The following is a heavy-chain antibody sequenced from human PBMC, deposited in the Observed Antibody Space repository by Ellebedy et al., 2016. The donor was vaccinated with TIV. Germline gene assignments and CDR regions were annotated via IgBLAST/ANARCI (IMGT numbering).Heavy chain of an antibody. CDR1: GFTFTNFW. CDR2: INTDGSTT. D-gene: IGHD4/OR15-4a*01. Sequence: GESLKISCAASGFTFTNFWMHWVRQAPGKGLVYVSSINTDGSTTKYADSVKGRFTISRDNAKNTLYLQMNSLRAEDTAVYYCARDLHYGAAEYWGQGTLVTVSS. V-gene: IGHV3-74*03. J-gene: IGHJ4*02. CDR3: ARDLHYGAAEY.